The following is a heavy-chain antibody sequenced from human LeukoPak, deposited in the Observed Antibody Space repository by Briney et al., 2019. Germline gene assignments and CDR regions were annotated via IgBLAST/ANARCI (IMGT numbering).Heavy chain of an antibody. D-gene: IGHD5-18*01. J-gene: IGHJ6*02. CDR3: ARDQVWEYYYGMDV. CDR2: ISWNSGSI. Sequence: GGSLRLSCAASGFTFDDYAMHWVRQAPGKGLEWVSGISWNSGSIGYADSVKGRFTISRDNAKNSLYLQMNSLRAEDTAVYYCARDQVWEYYYGMDVWGQGTTVTVSS. V-gene: IGHV3-9*01. CDR1: GFTFDDYA.